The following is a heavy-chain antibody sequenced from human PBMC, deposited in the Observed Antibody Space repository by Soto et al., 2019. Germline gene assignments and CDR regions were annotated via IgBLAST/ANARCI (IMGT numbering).Heavy chain of an antibody. D-gene: IGHD2-21*01. CDR3: ARWYGGEVHAFDI. J-gene: IGHJ3*02. V-gene: IGHV1-18*01. CDR2: ISAYNGDT. Sequence: QVQLVQSGAEVKKPGASVKVSCKASGYTFTKNAISWVRQAPGQGLEWMGWISAYNGDTNYAQNHQGRVTMTTVTSTSTAYMELRSLRSDDTAIYYCARWYGGEVHAFDIWGQGTMVTVSS. CDR1: GYTFTKNA.